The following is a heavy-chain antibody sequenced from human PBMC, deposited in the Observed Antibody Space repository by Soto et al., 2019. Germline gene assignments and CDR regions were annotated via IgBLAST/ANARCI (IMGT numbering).Heavy chain of an antibody. CDR3: AKDHLGGAVAVPFFDQ. CDR2: ITWNSGNI. J-gene: IGHJ4*02. Sequence: EVQLVESGGGLVQPGRSLRLSCTASGFDFGEYAMHWVRQAPGKGLEWVSGITWNSGNIGYAESVKGRCTISRDNANNALFPQMNRLRPEDTAVYYCAKDHLGGAVAVPFFDQRGQGAQVTVSS. CDR1: GFDFGEYA. V-gene: IGHV3-9*01. D-gene: IGHD6-19*01.